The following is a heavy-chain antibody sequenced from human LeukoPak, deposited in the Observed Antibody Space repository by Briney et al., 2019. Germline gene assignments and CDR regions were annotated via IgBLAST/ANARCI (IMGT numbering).Heavy chain of an antibody. J-gene: IGHJ4*02. CDR2: ISSSSSYI. Sequence: PGGSLRLSCAASGFTFSSYTMSWVRQAPGKGLEWVSSISSSSSYIYYADSVKGRFTISRDNSENIVYLQMNNLRAEDTAVYYCAGRVTGYSSGYVYWGQGTLVTVSS. CDR1: GFTFSSYT. V-gene: IGHV3-21*04. D-gene: IGHD5-18*01. CDR3: AGRVTGYSSGYVY.